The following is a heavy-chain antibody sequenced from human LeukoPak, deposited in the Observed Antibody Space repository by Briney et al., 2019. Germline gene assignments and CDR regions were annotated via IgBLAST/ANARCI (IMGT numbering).Heavy chain of an antibody. Sequence: SETLSLTCTVSGYSISSGYYWGWIRQPPGKGLEWIGSIYHSGSTYYNPSLKSRVTISVDTSKSQFSLKLSSVTAADTAVYYCARDLKVPAAIFSNWFDPWGQGTLVTVSS. CDR1: GYSISSGYY. V-gene: IGHV4-38-2*02. D-gene: IGHD2-2*01. J-gene: IGHJ5*02. CDR2: IYHSGST. CDR3: ARDLKVPAAIFSNWFDP.